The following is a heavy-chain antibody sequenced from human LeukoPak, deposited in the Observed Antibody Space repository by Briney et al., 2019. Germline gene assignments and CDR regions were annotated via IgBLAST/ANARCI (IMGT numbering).Heavy chain of an antibody. J-gene: IGHJ3*02. CDR2: ISGYNGAT. D-gene: IGHD3-22*01. CDR1: GYTITTYG. V-gene: IGHV1-18*04. CDR3: ARDLKYYGSSAYHDVFDI. Sequence: ASVKVSCKASGYTITTYGISWVRQAPGQGLEWMGWISGYNGATYYAQKVQGRVTMTTDASTSTVYMELRSLRSDDTAVYYCARDLKYYGSSAYHDVFDIWGQGTMVTVSS.